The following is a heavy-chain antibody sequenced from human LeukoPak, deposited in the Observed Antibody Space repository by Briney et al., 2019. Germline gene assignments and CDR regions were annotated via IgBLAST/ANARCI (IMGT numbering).Heavy chain of an antibody. CDR1: GNYW. V-gene: IGHV3-74*01. CDR2: INSDGSWT. CDR3: AKPAGGAIDY. Sequence: GGSLRLSCAASGNYWMHWVRQAPGKGLVWVSHINSDGSWTSYADSVKGRFTISKDNAKNTVYLQMNSLRAEDTAVYYCAKPAGGAIDYWGQGTLVTVSS. J-gene: IGHJ4*02. D-gene: IGHD3-16*01.